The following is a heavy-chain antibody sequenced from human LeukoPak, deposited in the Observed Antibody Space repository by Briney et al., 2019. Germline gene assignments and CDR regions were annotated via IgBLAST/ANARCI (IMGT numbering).Heavy chain of an antibody. CDR1: ADTLNIFD. Sequence: GASGNLSCKSSADTLNIFDINWVRQPPAQGLEWMGEIIPHTGRGNNAQKFQGRVPMTTDESTSTVFMEMGNLGSEDTTVYYCAKATVRSCGVWRKGEHWFDRWGKGALVTVSS. D-gene: IGHD2-21*01. V-gene: IGHV1-69*05. CDR2: IIPHTGRG. CDR3: AKATVRSCGVWRKGEHWFDR. J-gene: IGHJ5*02.